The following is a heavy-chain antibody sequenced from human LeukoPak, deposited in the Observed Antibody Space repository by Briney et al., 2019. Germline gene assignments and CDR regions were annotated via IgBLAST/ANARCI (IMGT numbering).Heavy chain of an antibody. CDR3: TTFGLAPFDV. CDR2: IKRKTDGGTT. V-gene: IGHV3-15*01. Sequence: GGSLRLSSGDSGFTFSNAWMSWVRQAPGKGLEWVGRIKRKTDGGTTDYGAPVKGRFTVSRDDSKNTLYLQMNSLKSEDTAVYYCTTFGLAPFDVGPQGPMVTVSS. D-gene: IGHD3-16*01. CDR1: GFTFSNAW. J-gene: IGHJ3*01.